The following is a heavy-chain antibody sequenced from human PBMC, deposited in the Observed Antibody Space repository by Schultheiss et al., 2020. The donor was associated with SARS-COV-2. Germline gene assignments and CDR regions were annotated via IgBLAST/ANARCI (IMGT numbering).Heavy chain of an antibody. CDR3: AAQGYSSSLNAFDI. CDR1: GFTFSSYA. Sequence: GGSLRLSCAASGFTFSSYAMHWVRQAPGKGLEWVAVISYDGSNKYYADSVKVRFTISRENSKNTLYLQMNSLRAGDTAVYYCAAQGYSSSLNAFDIWGQGTMVTVSS. CDR2: ISYDGSNK. V-gene: IGHV3-30*07. D-gene: IGHD6-6*01. J-gene: IGHJ3*02.